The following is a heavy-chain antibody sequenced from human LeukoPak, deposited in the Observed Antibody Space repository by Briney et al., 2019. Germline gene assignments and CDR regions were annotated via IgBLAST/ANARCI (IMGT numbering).Heavy chain of an antibody. Sequence: SETLSLTCSVSGGSISSYYWSWIRQPAEKGLEWIGRIYSSGRTDYNPSLKSRVTMSVDTSRNQFSLQLSSVAAADTAVYYCARDGGYYDSSGYEGPWFDPWGQGTLVTVSS. J-gene: IGHJ5*02. CDR2: IYSSGRT. CDR3: ARDGGYYDSSGYEGPWFDP. CDR1: GGSISSYY. D-gene: IGHD3-22*01. V-gene: IGHV4-4*07.